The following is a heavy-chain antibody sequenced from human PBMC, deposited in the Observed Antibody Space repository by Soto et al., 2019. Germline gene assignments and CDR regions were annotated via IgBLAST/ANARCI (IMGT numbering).Heavy chain of an antibody. D-gene: IGHD6-19*01. CDR3: ARTRLSRWLVFDY. V-gene: IGHV3-11*01. Sequence: QVQLVESGGGLVKPGGSLRLSCAAAGFTFSDYYMSGFRQAPGKGLEWVSYISSSGSTIYSAESVQGRFTISRDNAKNSLYLQMNSLRAEATAVYYCARTRLSRWLVFDYWGQGTLVTVSS. CDR1: GFTFSDYY. CDR2: ISSSGSTI. J-gene: IGHJ4*02.